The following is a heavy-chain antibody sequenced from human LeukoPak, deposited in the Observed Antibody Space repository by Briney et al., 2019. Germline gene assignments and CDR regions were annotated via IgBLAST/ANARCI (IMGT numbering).Heavy chain of an antibody. J-gene: IGHJ3*02. CDR3: ARGVVIVRTSGDAFDI. D-gene: IGHD2/OR15-2a*01. CDR2: VSAYNGNT. CDR1: GGILSPYS. Sequence: GASVKVSCKTSGGILSPYSIIWVRQASGQGLEWRGWVSAYNGNTNYAQKLQGRVTMSTDTSTSTAYLELRSLRSDDTAVSYCARGVVIVRTSGDAFDIWGQGTMVTVSS. V-gene: IGHV1-18*01.